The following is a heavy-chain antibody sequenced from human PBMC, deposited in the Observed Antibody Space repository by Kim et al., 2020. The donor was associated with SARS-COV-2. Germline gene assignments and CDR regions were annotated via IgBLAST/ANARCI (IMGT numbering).Heavy chain of an antibody. V-gene: IGHV1-2*02. D-gene: IGHD4-17*01. CDR1: GYTFTDYF. J-gene: IGHJ3*02. Sequence: ASVKVSCKASGYTFTDYFIHWVRQAPGQGLEWMAWINPNSGGINYAQNFQGRVTLTRDTSISTAYMELSRLSSDDTAVYYCARAATVIIRDAFNIWGQGTMVTVSS. CDR2: INPNSGGI. CDR3: ARAATVIIRDAFNI.